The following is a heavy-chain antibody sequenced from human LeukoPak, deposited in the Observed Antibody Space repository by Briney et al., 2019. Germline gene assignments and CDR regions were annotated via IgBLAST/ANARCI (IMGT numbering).Heavy chain of an antibody. J-gene: IGHJ4*02. CDR2: ISSSSSYI. D-gene: IGHD2-2*01. CDR1: GFTFSSYS. V-gene: IGHV3-21*01. Sequence: GGSLRLSCAASGFTFSSYSMNWVRQAPGKGLEWVSSISSSSSYIYYADSVKGRFTISRDNAKNSLYLQMNSLRAEDTAVYYCASTVVPAAIAFDYWGQGTLVTASS. CDR3: ASTVVPAAIAFDY.